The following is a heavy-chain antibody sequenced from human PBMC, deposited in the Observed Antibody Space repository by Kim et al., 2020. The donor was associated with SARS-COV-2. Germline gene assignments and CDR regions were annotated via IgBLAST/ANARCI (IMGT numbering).Heavy chain of an antibody. V-gene: IGHV4-59*01. J-gene: IGHJ6*02. CDR2: T. Sequence: TNYNPSLKSRVTISVDTSKNQFSLKLSSVTAADTAVYYCARNGDYYGMDVWGQGTTVTVSS. CDR3: ARNGDYYGMDV.